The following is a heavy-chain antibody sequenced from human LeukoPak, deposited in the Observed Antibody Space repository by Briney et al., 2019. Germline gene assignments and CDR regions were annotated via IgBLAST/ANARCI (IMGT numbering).Heavy chain of an antibody. Sequence: GGSLRLSCEASGFTFSAYAMTWVRQAPGKGLEWVANIKQDGSVKYYVDSVKGRFSISRDNAKNSLFLQMDSLRVEDTAMYYCARQGYSNSWHAFEFDYWGQGSMVTVSS. CDR1: GFTFSAYA. J-gene: IGHJ4*02. V-gene: IGHV3-7*01. D-gene: IGHD6-13*01. CDR3: ARQGYSNSWHAFEFDY. CDR2: IKQDGSVK.